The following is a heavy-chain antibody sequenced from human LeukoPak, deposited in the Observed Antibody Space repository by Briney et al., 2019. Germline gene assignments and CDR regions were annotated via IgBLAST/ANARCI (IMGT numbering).Heavy chain of an antibody. D-gene: IGHD3-9*01. Sequence: GESLRLSCAASGFTFSSYWMSWVRQAPGKGLEWVANIKQDGSEKYYVDSVKGRFTISRDNAKNSLYLQMNSLRAEDTAVYYCARGRLLRYFDWLLPLYYFDYWGQGTLVTVSS. V-gene: IGHV3-7*03. CDR2: IKQDGSEK. CDR1: GFTFSSYW. J-gene: IGHJ4*02. CDR3: ARGRLLRYFDWLLPLYYFDY.